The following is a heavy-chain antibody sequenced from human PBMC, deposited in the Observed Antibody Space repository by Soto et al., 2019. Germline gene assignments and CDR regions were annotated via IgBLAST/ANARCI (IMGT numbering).Heavy chain of an antibody. Sequence: QVQLVQSGAEVKKPGSSVKVSCKAPGGTFSSYAISWVRRAPGQGLQCMGGNIPIFVTANYAQKFQGRVTITADESTSTGYMELSSLRSEDTAVYYCARSQGGSSSLDIYYYYYYGMDVWGQGTTVTVSS. D-gene: IGHD2-15*01. CDR3: ARSQGGSSSLDIYYYYYYGMDV. CDR2: NIPIFVTA. CDR1: GGTFSSYA. J-gene: IGHJ6*02. V-gene: IGHV1-69*01.